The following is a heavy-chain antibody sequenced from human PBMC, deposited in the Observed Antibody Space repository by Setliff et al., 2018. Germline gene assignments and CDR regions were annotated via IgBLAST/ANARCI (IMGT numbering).Heavy chain of an antibody. V-gene: IGHV3-74*03. CDR3: ARVAGRGRYWYFDL. CDR2: VNDDGSSA. Sequence: GGSLRLSCAASGFTFSSYWMHWVRQDPGKGLVWVSRVNDDGSSAMYADSVKGRFTISRDNAKNSLYLRMNSLRAEDTAVYYCARVAGRGRYWYFDLWGRGTLVTVSS. CDR1: GFTFSSYW. J-gene: IGHJ2*01.